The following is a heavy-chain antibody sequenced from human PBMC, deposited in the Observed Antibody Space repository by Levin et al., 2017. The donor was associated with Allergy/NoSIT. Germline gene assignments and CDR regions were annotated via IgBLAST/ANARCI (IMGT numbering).Heavy chain of an antibody. D-gene: IGHD4-11*01. Sequence: SQTLSLTCAVSGGSISSGGYSWSWIRQPPGKGLEWIGYIYHSGSTYYNPSLKSRVTISVDRSKNQFSLKLSSVTAADTAVYYCARGGLTTVTFDPWGQGTLVTVSS. CDR2: IYHSGST. V-gene: IGHV4-30-2*01. CDR1: GGSISSGGYS. CDR3: ARGGLTTVTFDP. J-gene: IGHJ5*02.